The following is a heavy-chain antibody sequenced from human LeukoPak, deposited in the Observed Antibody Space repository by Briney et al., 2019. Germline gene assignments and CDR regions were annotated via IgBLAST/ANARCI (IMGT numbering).Heavy chain of an antibody. CDR2: IYYSGST. J-gene: IGHJ6*03. V-gene: IGHV4-59*11. D-gene: IGHD3-3*01. Sequence: SETLSLTCTVSGGSISSHYWSWIRQPPGKGLEWIGYIYYSGSTNYNPSLKSRVTISVDTSKNEFSLKLSSVNAADTAVYYCARVYYDFWSGYYRESDYYYYYMDVWGKGTTVTVSS. CDR1: GGSISSHY. CDR3: ARVYYDFWSGYYRESDYYYYYMDV.